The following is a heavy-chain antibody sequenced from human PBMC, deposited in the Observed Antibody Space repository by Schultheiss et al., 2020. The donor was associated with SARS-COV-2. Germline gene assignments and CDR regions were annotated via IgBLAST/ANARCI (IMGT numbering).Heavy chain of an antibody. CDR3: SRDLTGATRAY. V-gene: IGHV1-69*01. J-gene: IGHJ4*02. D-gene: IGHD3-9*01. CDR2: IIPIFGTA. CDR1: GGTFSSYA. Sequence: KVSCKASGGTFSSYAISWVRQAPGQGLEWMGGIIPIFGTANYAQKFQGRVTITADESTSTVYMELNSLRSADTAVYYCSRDLTGATRAYWGQGTLVTVSS.